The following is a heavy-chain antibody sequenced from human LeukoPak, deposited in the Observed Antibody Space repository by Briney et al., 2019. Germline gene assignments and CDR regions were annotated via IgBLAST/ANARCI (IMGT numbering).Heavy chain of an antibody. Sequence: ASVKVSCKASGYTFTGYYMHWMRQAPGQGLEWMGWIDPDSGGTHYAQKFQGRVTMTRDTSISTAYMELSRLRSDDTAVYYCARVYYYCDSSGILTLYFDYWGQGTLVTVSS. CDR3: ARVYYYCDSSGILTLYFDY. D-gene: IGHD3-22*01. CDR2: IDPDSGGT. V-gene: IGHV1-2*02. J-gene: IGHJ4*02. CDR1: GYTFTGYY.